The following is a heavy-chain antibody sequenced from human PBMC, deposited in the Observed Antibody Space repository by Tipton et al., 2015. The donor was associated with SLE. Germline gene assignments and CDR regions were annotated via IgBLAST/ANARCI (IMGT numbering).Heavy chain of an antibody. D-gene: IGHD3-3*01. CDR2: IYHSGST. CDR3: ARDFLPPIGATIFGVVTSQYWYFDL. Sequence: TLSLTCAVSGYSISSGYYWGWIRQPPGKGLEWIGSIYHSGSTYYNPSLKSRVTISVDTSKNQFSLKLSSVTAADTAVYYCARDFLPPIGATIFGVVTSQYWYFDLWGRGTLVTVSS. V-gene: IGHV4-38-2*02. J-gene: IGHJ2*01. CDR1: GYSISSGYY.